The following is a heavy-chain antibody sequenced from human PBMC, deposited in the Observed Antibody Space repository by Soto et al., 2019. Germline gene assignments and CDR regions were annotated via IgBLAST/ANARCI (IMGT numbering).Heavy chain of an antibody. Sequence: GGSLRLSCAASGFPLIHAWMTWVRQAPGKGLEWVGRIKSKDAGETADYAAPVRGRFSISRDDSKNTLSLQMNSLKTEDTAVYYCTRSWHMDGYNYRLNFDYWGQGTLVTVSS. D-gene: IGHD1-1*01. CDR2: IKSKDAGETA. V-gene: IGHV3-15*01. J-gene: IGHJ4*02. CDR3: TRSWHMDGYNYRLNFDY. CDR1: GFPLIHAW.